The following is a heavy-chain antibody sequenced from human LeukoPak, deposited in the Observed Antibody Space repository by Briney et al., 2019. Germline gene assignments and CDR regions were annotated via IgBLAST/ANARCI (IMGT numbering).Heavy chain of an antibody. V-gene: IGHV4-4*07. Sequence: SETLSLTCTVSGGSISSYYWSWIRQPAGKGLEWIGRIYTSGSTNYNPSLKSRVTISVDTSKNQFSLKLSSVTATDTAVYYCARQIYSGGWYFFDYWGQGTLVTVSS. J-gene: IGHJ4*02. CDR3: ARQIYSGGWYFFDY. CDR2: IYTSGST. CDR1: GGSISSYY. D-gene: IGHD6-19*01.